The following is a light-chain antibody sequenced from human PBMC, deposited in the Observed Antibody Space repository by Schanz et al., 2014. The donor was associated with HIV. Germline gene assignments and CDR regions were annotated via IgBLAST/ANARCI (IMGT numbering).Light chain of an antibody. CDR3: SSYRSYSTLEGV. CDR1: SSDVGTYNS. Sequence: QSVLTQPASVSGSPGQSITISCTGSSSDVGTYNSVSWYQQHPGKAPKLMIYDVSDRPSGVSNRFSGSKSGNTASLTISGLQAEDEADYYCSSYRSYSTLEGVFGGGTKLTVL. V-gene: IGLV2-14*01. J-gene: IGLJ3*02. CDR2: DVS.